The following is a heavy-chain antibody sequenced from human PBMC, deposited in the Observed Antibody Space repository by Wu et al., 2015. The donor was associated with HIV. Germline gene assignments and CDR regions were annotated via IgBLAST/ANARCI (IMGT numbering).Heavy chain of an antibody. V-gene: IGHV1-8*01. J-gene: IGHJ6*03. CDR1: GYTFNNYD. Sequence: QVQLAQSGPEVKKPGASVKISCKASGYTFNNYDINWVRQASGQGLEWMGRMKPITGNSQSAQKFEGRVNMTRTSSARTAYMELGSLRSEDTAVYYCARGSKKLRYFYYYYYLDVWGKGTTVTVSS. CDR2: MKPITGNS. D-gene: IGHD3-3*01. CDR3: ARGSKKLRYFYYYYYLDV.